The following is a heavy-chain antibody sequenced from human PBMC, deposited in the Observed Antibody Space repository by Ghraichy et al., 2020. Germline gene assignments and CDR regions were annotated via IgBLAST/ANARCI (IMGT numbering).Heavy chain of an antibody. CDR1: GFTFSSYA. CDR3: AKDDSGYDYMAYYYYYYYMDV. J-gene: IGHJ6*03. CDR2: ISASGGNT. Sequence: GESLNISCAASGFTFSSYAMSWVRQAPGKGLEWVSAISASGGNTYYADSVKGRFTISRDNSKKTLYLQMNSLRAEDTAVYYCAKDDSGYDYMAYYYYYYYMDVWGKGTTVTVSS. V-gene: IGHV3-23*01. D-gene: IGHD5-12*01.